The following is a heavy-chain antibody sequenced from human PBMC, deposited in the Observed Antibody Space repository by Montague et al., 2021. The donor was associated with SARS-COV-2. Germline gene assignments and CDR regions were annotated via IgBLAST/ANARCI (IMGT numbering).Heavy chain of an antibody. CDR2: IYYCGST. Sequence: TLSLTCTVSGGSISSSSYYWGWIRQPPGKGLEWIGSIYYCGSTYYNPSLKSRVTISADTSKDQFSLKLSSVTAADTAVYYCARFPTSYYYDSKAAPATPDAFDIWGQGTMVTVSS. CDR3: ARFPTSYYYDSKAAPATPDAFDI. V-gene: IGHV4-39*01. CDR1: GGSISSSSYY. D-gene: IGHD3-22*01. J-gene: IGHJ3*02.